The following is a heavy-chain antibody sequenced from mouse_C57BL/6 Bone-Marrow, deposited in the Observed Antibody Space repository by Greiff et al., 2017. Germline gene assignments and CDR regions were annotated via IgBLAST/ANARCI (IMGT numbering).Heavy chain of an antibody. CDR1: GYAFSSSW. CDR3: ASYGSSLDY. J-gene: IGHJ2*01. CDR2: IYPGDGDT. Sequence: VQLQQSGPELVKPGASVKISCKASGYAFSSSWMNWVKQRPGKGLEWIGRIYPGDGDTNYNGKFKGKATLTADKSSSTAYMQLSSLTSEDSAVYFCASYGSSLDYWGQGTTRTVSS. D-gene: IGHD1-1*01. V-gene: IGHV1-82*01.